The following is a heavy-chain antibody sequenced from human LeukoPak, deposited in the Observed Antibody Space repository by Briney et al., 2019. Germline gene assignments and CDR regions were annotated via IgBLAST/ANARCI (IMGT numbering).Heavy chain of an antibody. V-gene: IGHV3-23*01. CDR1: GFSFSSFA. CDR2: ISGSGGST. Sequence: PGGSLRLSCAASGFSFSSFAMNWVRQAPGKGLEWVSGISGSGGSTYYADSVKGRFTIFRDNAENTLNLQMDSLGDEDTAVYYCAKGRVNTVMGPPDYWGQGILVTVSS. CDR3: AKGRVNTVMGPPDY. D-gene: IGHD1/OR15-1a*01. J-gene: IGHJ4*02.